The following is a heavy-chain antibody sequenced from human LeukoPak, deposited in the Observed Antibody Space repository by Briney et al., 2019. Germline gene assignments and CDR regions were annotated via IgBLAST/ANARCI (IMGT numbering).Heavy chain of an antibody. CDR1: GYSFTSYW. CDR2: IYPGDSDT. V-gene: IGHV5-51*01. CDR3: AREGGIAAAGSRWFDP. Sequence: GESLKISCKGSGYSFTSYWIGWVRQMPGKGLEWMGIIYPGDSDTRYSPSFQGQGTISADKSISTAYLQWSSLKASDSAMYYCAREGGIAAAGSRWFDPWGQGTLVTVSS. D-gene: IGHD6-13*01. J-gene: IGHJ5*02.